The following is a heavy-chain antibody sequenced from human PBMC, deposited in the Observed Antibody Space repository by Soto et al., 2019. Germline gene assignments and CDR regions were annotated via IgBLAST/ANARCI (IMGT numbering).Heavy chain of an antibody. CDR1: GGSFSGYY. J-gene: IGHJ6*03. D-gene: IGHD3-10*01. V-gene: IGHV4-34*01. Sequence: PSETLSLTCAVYGGSFSGYYWSWIRQPPGKGLEWIGEINHSGSTNYNPSLKSRVTISVDTSKNQFSLKLSSVTAADTAVYYCARGSNYYGSGSRTKRYYYYMDVWGKGTTVTVSS. CDR3: ARGSNYYGSGSRTKRYYYYMDV. CDR2: INHSGST.